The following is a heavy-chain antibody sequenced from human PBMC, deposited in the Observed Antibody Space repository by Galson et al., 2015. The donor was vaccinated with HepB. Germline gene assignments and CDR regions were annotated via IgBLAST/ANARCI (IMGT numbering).Heavy chain of an antibody. CDR2: ISYDGSNK. Sequence: SLRLSCAASGFTFSSYGMHWVRQAPGKGLEWVAVISYDGSNKYYADSVKGRFTISRDNSKNTLYLQMNSLRSEDTAVYYCAKEYSSSGNRRAVAAYFDYWGQGTHVTVS. V-gene: IGHV3-30*18. CDR1: GFTFSSYG. J-gene: IGHJ4*02. D-gene: IGHD6-13*01. CDR3: AKEYSSSGNRRAVAAYFDY.